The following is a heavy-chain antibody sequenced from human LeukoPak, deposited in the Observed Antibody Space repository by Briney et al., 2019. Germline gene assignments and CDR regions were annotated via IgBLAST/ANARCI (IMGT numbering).Heavy chain of an antibody. J-gene: IGHJ3*02. V-gene: IGHV1-8*01. D-gene: IGHD3-10*01. CDR1: GYTFTSYD. CDR3: AGYGSGSYRNYDAFDI. CDR2: MSPNSGNT. Sequence: GASVKVSCKASGYTFTSYDINWVRQATGQGLERMGWMSPNSGNTGYAQKFQGRVTMTRNTSISTAYMELSSLRSEDTAVYYCAGYGSGSYRNYDAFDIWGQGTMVTVSS.